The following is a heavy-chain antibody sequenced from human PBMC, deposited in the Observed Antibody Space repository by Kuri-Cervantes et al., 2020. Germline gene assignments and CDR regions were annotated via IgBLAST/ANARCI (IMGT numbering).Heavy chain of an antibody. CDR3: ARDQVAGYSRGWSLDY. J-gene: IGHJ4*02. D-gene: IGHD6-19*01. Sequence: GESLKISCAASGFTFSSYAMSWVRQAPGKGLEWVSAISGSGGSTYYADSVKGRFTISRDNSKNTLYLQMNSLRAEDTAVYYCARDQVAGYSRGWSLDYWGQGTLVTVSS. V-gene: IGHV3-23*01. CDR2: ISGSGGST. CDR1: GFTFSSYA.